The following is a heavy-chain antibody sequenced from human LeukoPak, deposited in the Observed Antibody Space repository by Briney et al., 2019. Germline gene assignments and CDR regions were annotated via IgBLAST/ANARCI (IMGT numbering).Heavy chain of an antibody. CDR2: VSGNGGNT. J-gene: IGHJ4*02. V-gene: IGHV3-23*01. CDR1: GFTFSSYA. CDR3: AKPPSGWTRGSFDY. Sequence: PGGSLRLSCAASGFTFSSYAMSWVRQAPGKGLEWVSAVSGNGGNTYYTDSVKGRFTISRDNSKNTLYLQMNSLRAEDTAVYHCAKPPSGWTRGSFDYWGQGTLVTVSS. D-gene: IGHD6-19*01.